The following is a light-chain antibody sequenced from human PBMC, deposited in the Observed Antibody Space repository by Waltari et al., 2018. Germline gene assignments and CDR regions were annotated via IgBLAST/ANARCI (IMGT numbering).Light chain of an antibody. CDR1: SSNIGTNY. Sequence: QSLLTPPPSASGTPGKRVTIPCSGSSSNIGTNYIYWYQQLPGTAPKLLIFRNAQRPSGVPDRFSASKSGTSASLAISGVRSEDEADYYCASWGDGLSGPSVVFGGGTKLTVL. CDR2: RNA. CDR3: ASWGDGLSGPSVV. J-gene: IGLJ2*01. V-gene: IGLV1-47*01.